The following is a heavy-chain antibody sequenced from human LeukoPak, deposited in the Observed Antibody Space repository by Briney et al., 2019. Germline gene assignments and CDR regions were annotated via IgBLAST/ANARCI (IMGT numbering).Heavy chain of an antibody. CDR1: GFTFSSYA. CDR2: ISGSGGST. V-gene: IGHV3-23*01. J-gene: IGHJ4*02. CDR3: AKEKTRIAAAGFDY. D-gene: IGHD6-13*01. Sequence: GGSLRLSCAASGFTFSSYAMSWVRQAPGKGLEWVSVISGSGGSTYYADSVKGRFTVSRDNSKNTLYLQVNSLRAEDTAVYYCAKEKTRIAAAGFDYWGQGTLVTVSS.